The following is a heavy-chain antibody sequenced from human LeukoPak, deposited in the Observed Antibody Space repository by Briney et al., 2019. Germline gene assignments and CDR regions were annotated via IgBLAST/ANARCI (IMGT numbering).Heavy chain of an antibody. D-gene: IGHD2-21*01. Sequence: QSGGSLRLSCAASGFTFSGSWMGWVRQAPGKGLEWVANIKQDGTSKYYVDSVMGRFTISRDNAENSVYLQMNSLSAGDTAVYHRARHGDYCFDLWGPGTRVTVSS. V-gene: IGHV3-7*02. CDR1: GFTFSGSW. CDR3: ARHGDYCFDL. CDR2: IKQDGTSK. J-gene: IGHJ4*02.